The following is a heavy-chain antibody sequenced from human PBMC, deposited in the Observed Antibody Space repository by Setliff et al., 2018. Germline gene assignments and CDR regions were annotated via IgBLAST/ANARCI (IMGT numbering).Heavy chain of an antibody. CDR2: IYYSAST. Sequence: SETLSLTCTVSGGSISSGGYYWSWIRQHPGKGLEWIGYIYYSASTYYNPTLKSRVTISVDTSKNQFSLKLSSVTAADTAVYTCARVTMIVRSLRDFDIWGQGTMVTVSS. J-gene: IGHJ3*02. V-gene: IGHV4-31*03. D-gene: IGHD3-22*01. CDR1: GGSISSGGYY. CDR3: ARVTMIVRSLRDFDI.